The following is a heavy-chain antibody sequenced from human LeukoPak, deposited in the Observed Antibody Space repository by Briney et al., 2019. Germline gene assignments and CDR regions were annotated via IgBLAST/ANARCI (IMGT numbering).Heavy chain of an antibody. CDR2: ISAYNGNT. CDR3: ARIDLRSYGDNWFDP. D-gene: IGHD4-17*01. Sequence: GASVKVSCKASGYTFTSYAMNWVRQAPGQGLEWMGWISAYNGNTNYAQKLQGRVTMTTDTSTSTAYMELRSLRSDDTAVYYCARIDLRSYGDNWFDPWGQGTLVTVSS. J-gene: IGHJ5*02. V-gene: IGHV1-18*01. CDR1: GYTFTSYA.